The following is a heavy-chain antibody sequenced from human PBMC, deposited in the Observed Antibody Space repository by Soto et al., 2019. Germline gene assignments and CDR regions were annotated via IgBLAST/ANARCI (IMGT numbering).Heavy chain of an antibody. CDR3: ARTGHLFDY. V-gene: IGHV4-34*01. CDR1: GGSFRAEY. J-gene: IGHJ4*02. Sequence: SEPLSLTCAVHGGSFRAEYWRWLSQPPGKGREWIGEINYSGSTNYNPSLKSRVTISVDTSKNQFPLTLSSMTAADTAVYYCARTGHLFDYWGQGISVTVS. CDR2: INYSGST.